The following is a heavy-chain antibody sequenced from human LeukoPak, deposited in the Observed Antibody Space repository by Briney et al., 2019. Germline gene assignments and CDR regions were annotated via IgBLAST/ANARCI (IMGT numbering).Heavy chain of an antibody. CDR3: AREKYTYGRGFYFDY. Sequence: ASVKVSCKASGYTFTGYYMHWVRQAPGQGLEWMGWINPNNGGTNYAQKFQGRVTMTRDTSISTAYMELSRLRSDDTAVYYCAREKYTYGRGFYFDYWGQGTLVTVSS. D-gene: IGHD5-18*01. J-gene: IGHJ4*02. CDR2: INPNNGGT. V-gene: IGHV1-2*02. CDR1: GYTFTGYY.